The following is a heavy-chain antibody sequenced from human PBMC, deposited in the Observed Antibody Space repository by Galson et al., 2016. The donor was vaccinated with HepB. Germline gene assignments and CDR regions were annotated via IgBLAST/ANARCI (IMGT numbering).Heavy chain of an antibody. D-gene: IGHD3-16*01. Sequence: EWVSSISSGGTYIYYADSVKGRFTISRDNAKNSLYLQMNSLRDEDTAVYHCARQSPGGGNWFDPWGQGTLDTVSS. CDR3: ARQSPGGGNWFDP. V-gene: IGHV3-21*01. J-gene: IGHJ5*02. CDR2: ISSGGTYI.